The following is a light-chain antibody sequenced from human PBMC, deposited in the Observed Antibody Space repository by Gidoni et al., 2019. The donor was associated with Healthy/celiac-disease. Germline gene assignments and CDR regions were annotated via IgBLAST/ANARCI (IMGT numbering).Light chain of an antibody. CDR2: DAS. CDR1: QSVSSY. J-gene: IGKJ4*01. Sequence: EIVLTQSPATLSLSPGERATLSCRASQSVSSYLAWYQQKPGQAPRLLIYDASNRATGIPARFSGSGSGTDFTLTISSLEPEEFAVYYCQQRSNWLTFXGXTKVEIK. CDR3: QQRSNWLT. V-gene: IGKV3-11*01.